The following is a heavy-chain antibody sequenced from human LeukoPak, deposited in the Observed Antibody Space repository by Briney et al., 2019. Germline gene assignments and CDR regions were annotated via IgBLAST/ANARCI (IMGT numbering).Heavy chain of an antibody. J-gene: IGHJ4*02. V-gene: IGHV3-23*01. CDR2: ITSGGSK. D-gene: IGHD3-22*01. Sequence: GGSLRLSCAASGFTFSTYWMSWVRQAPGKGLEWVSGITSGGSKYYADSVKGRFTISRDNSKNSLYLQMNSLRAEDTAVYYCAKLPDSSGYHYFDYWGQGTLVTVSS. CDR3: AKLPDSSGYHYFDY. CDR1: GFTFSTYW.